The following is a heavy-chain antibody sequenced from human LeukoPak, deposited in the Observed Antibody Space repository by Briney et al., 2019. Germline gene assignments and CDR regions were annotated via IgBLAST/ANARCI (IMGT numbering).Heavy chain of an antibody. Sequence: GASVKVSCKASGGTFSSYAISWVRQAPGQGLEWMGRIIPIFGTANYAQKFQGRVTITTDESTSTAYMELSSLRSEDTAVYYCARVRWNYYDKPDDAFDIWGQGTMVTVSS. CDR1: GGTFSSYA. J-gene: IGHJ3*02. D-gene: IGHD3-22*01. CDR3: ARVRWNYYDKPDDAFDI. CDR2: IIPIFGTA. V-gene: IGHV1-69*05.